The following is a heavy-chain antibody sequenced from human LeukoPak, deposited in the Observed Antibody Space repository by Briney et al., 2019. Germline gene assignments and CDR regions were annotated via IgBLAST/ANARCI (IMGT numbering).Heavy chain of an antibody. CDR2: IRSSSRTI. D-gene: IGHD3-16*01. CDR1: GFTFSSYS. Sequence: PGGSLRLSCAASGFTFSSYSMNWVRQAPGKGLEWVSYIRSSSRTIYYADSVKGRFTISRDNAKNSLYLQMNSLRAEDTALYYCARDKSGLGDYWGQGTLVTVSS. J-gene: IGHJ4*02. CDR3: ARDKSGLGDY. V-gene: IGHV3-48*04.